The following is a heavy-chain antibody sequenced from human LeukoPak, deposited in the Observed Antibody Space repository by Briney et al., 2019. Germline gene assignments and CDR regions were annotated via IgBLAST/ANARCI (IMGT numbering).Heavy chain of an antibody. Sequence: SVKVSCKASGGTFSSYTISWVRQAPGQGLEWMGRIIPILGIANYAQKFQGRVTITADKSPSTAYMELSTLRSEDTAVYYSAQLSGISTDGMDVWGQGTTVTVSS. J-gene: IGHJ6*02. D-gene: IGHD2-2*01. CDR2: IIPILGIA. CDR1: GGTFSSYT. V-gene: IGHV1-69*02. CDR3: AQLSGISTDGMDV.